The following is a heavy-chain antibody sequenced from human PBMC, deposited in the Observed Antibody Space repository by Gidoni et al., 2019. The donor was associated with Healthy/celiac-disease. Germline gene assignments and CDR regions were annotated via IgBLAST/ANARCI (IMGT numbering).Heavy chain of an antibody. Sequence: EVQLVESGGGVVRPGGSQRLSCAASGFTFDDYCMSCVRQAPGKVLEWVSGINWSGGSTVYTDSVKGRLTNSRDNAKNSLYLQMNSLRAEDTALYHCARAARNWFNPWGQGTLVTVSS. CDR2: INWSGGST. V-gene: IGHV3-20*01. J-gene: IGHJ5*02. CDR3: ARAARNWFNP. CDR1: GFTFDDYC.